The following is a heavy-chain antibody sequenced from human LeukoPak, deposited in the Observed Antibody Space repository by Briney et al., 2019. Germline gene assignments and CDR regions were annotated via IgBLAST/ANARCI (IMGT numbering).Heavy chain of an antibody. CDR2: INPNSGGP. Sequence: GSVTVSCKASGYTFTGYYIHWVRQAPGQGLEWMGWINPNSGGPNYAQKFQGRVTMTRDTSISTAYMEMSRLRSDDTAVYYCARDVSAGGTNWFDPWGQGTLVTVSS. D-gene: IGHD3-16*01. V-gene: IGHV1-2*02. J-gene: IGHJ5*02. CDR1: GYTFTGYY. CDR3: ARDVSAGGTNWFDP.